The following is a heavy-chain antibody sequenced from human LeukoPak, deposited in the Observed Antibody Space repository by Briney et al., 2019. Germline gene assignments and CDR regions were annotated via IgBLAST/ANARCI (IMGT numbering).Heavy chain of an antibody. CDR2: IYHSGST. CDR1: GGSISSDGYS. V-gene: IGHV4-30-2*01. D-gene: IGHD3-10*01. Sequence: PSETLSLTCAVSGGSISSDGYSWSWIRQPPGKGLGWIGYIYHSGSTYYNPSLKSRVTISVDRSKNQFSLKLSSVTAADTAVYYCAARGVINLWLDPWGQGTLVTVSS. J-gene: IGHJ5*02. CDR3: AARGVINLWLDP.